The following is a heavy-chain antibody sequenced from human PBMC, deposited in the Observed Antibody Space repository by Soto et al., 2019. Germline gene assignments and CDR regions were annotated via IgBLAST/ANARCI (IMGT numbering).Heavy chain of an antibody. CDR1: GFTLSSYA. Sequence: GGSLRLSCAASGFTLSSYAMSWVRQAPGKGLEWVSAISGSGGSTYYADSVKGRFAISRDNSKNTLYLQMNSLRAEDTAVYYCAKEDTMVRGVIFYYYGMDVWGQGTTVTVSS. CDR2: ISGSGGST. V-gene: IGHV3-23*01. CDR3: AKEDTMVRGVIFYYYGMDV. D-gene: IGHD3-10*01. J-gene: IGHJ6*02.